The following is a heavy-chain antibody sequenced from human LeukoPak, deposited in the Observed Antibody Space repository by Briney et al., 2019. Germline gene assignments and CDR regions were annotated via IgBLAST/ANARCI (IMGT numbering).Heavy chain of an antibody. J-gene: IGHJ6*03. V-gene: IGHV5-51*01. CDR2: IYPGDSDT. Sequence: GESLKISCXGSGYSFTCYWIGWVRQMAGKGLEWMGIIYPGDSDTRYSPSFQGQVTISADKSISTAYLQWSSLKASDTAMYYCARRAIPDYYYYMDVWGKGTTVTVSS. CDR1: GYSFTCYW. CDR3: ARRAIPDYYYYMDV.